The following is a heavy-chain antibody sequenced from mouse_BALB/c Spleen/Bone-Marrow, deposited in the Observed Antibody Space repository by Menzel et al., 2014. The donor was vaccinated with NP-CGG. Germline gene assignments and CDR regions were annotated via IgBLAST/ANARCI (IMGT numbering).Heavy chain of an antibody. CDR3: GRTNYVSWFTH. Sequence: EVQLVESGPGLVKPPQSLSLTCTVTGYSITSDYVWNWIRQFPGNKLEWMCYISYSGSTSYNPSLKSRISINRDTSKNQFFLQVNSVTTEDTATYYCGRTNYVSWFTHWGQGTLVAVSA. CDR2: ISYSGST. CDR1: GYSITSDYV. V-gene: IGHV3-2*02. J-gene: IGHJ3*01. D-gene: IGHD2-1*01.